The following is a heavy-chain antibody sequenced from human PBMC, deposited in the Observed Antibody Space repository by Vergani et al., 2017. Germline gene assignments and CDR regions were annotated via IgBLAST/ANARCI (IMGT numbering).Heavy chain of an antibody. CDR2: ISSSSSTI. Sequence: VQLVESGGGLVQPGGSLRLSCAASGFTFSSYSMNWVRQAPGKGLEWVSYISSSSSTIYYADSVKGRFTISRDNAKNSLYLQMNSLRAEDTAVYYCARRGGFDYWGQGTLVTVSS. J-gene: IGHJ4*02. V-gene: IGHV3-48*01. CDR3: ARRGGFDY. D-gene: IGHD2-15*01. CDR1: GFTFSSYS.